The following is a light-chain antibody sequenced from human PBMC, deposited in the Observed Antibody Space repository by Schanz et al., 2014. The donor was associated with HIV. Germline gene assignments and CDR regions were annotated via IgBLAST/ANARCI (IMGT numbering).Light chain of an antibody. CDR1: GTDIGDDNY. J-gene: IGLJ2*01. CDR2: DVN. CDR3: NSYTGTNEV. V-gene: IGLV2-14*03. Sequence: QSALAQPASMSASPGQSITISCVGSGTDIGDDNYVSWYQHHPGTAPKLLIFDVNIRPSGVSDRFAGSKSGNTASLSISGLQAEDEADYYCNSYTGTNEVFGGGTKLTVL.